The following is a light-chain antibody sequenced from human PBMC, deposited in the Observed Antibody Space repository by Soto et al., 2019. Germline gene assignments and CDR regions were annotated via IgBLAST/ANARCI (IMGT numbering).Light chain of an antibody. J-gene: IGLJ1*01. CDR3: SSYIPNNSTYV. V-gene: IGLV2-14*03. CDR1: SSDVGGYNY. CDR2: DVS. Sequence: QSVLTQPASVSGSPGQSITISCTGTSSDVGGYNYVSWYQHHPGKAPKRMIHDVSNRPSGVSNRFSGSKSGNTASLTISGLQAEDEADYYCSSYIPNNSTYVSGTGTKATV.